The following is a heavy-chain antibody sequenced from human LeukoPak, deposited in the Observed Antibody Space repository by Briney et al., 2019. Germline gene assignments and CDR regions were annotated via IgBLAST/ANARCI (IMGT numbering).Heavy chain of an antibody. J-gene: IGHJ4*02. CDR3: AKVALFSGYYPPFDY. CDR2: ISYDGSNE. Sequence: GKSLRLSCTASGFTFSNYGMHWVRQAPGKGLEWVAVISYDGSNEYYADSVKGRFTISRDNSKNTLFLQMDSLRPEDTAVYHCAKVALFSGYYPPFDYWGQGTLVTVSS. D-gene: IGHD3-22*01. V-gene: IGHV3-30*18. CDR1: GFTFSNYG.